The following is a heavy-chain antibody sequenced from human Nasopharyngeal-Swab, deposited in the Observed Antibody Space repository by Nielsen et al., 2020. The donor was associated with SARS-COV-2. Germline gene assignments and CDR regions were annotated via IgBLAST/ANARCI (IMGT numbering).Heavy chain of an antibody. CDR2: IYYSGST. CDR1: GGSMSTGNYY. D-gene: IGHD3-22*01. J-gene: IGHJ3*02. V-gene: IGHV4-39*07. Sequence: SETLSLTCTVSGGSMSTGNYYWGWIRQSPGKGLEWIGTIYYSGSTYYNPSLKSRVTISVDTSKNQFSLKLSSVTAADTAVYYCARVAYYYDSSGTTTRNNAFDIWGQGTMVTVSS. CDR3: ARVAYYYDSSGTTTRNNAFDI.